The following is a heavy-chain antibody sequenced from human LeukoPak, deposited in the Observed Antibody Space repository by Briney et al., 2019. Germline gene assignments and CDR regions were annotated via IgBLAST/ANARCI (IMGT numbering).Heavy chain of an antibody. CDR1: GFTFDDYA. Sequence: PGRSLRLSCAASGFTFDDYAMHWVRQAPGKGLEWVSGISWNSGSIGYADSVKGRFTISRDNAKNYLYLQMNSLRAEDTALYYCAKDIRGSYIGDAFDIWGQGTMVTVSS. V-gene: IGHV3-9*01. J-gene: IGHJ3*02. D-gene: IGHD1-26*01. CDR2: ISWNSGSI. CDR3: AKDIRGSYIGDAFDI.